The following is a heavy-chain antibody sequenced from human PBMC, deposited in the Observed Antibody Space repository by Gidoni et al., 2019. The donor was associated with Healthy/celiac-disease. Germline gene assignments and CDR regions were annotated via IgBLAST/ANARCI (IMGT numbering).Heavy chain of an antibody. CDR3: ARDNESTMIKPYYYYYGMDV. Sequence: QVQLVESGGGVVQPGRSLRLSCAASGFTFSSYAMHWVRQAPGKGLEWVAVISYDGSNKYYADSVKGRFTISRDNSKNTLYLQMNSLRAEDTAVYYCARDNESTMIKPYYYYYGMDVWGQGTTVTVSS. D-gene: IGHD3-22*01. CDR2: ISYDGSNK. CDR1: GFTFSSYA. J-gene: IGHJ6*02. V-gene: IGHV3-30-3*01.